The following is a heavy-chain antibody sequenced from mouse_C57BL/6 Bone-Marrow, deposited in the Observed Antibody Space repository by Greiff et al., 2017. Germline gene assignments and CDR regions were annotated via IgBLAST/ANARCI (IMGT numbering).Heavy chain of an antibody. J-gene: IGHJ3*01. CDR1: GFTFSDYY. CDR3: ARLIYYGNYVWFAY. CDR2: ISNGGGST. D-gene: IGHD2-1*01. Sequence: EVHLVESGGGLVQPGGSLKLSCAASGFTFSDYYMYWVCQTPEKRLEWVAYISNGGGSTYYPDTVKGRFTISRDNAKNTLYLQMSRLKSEDTAMYYCARLIYYGNYVWFAYWGQGTLVTVSA. V-gene: IGHV5-12*01.